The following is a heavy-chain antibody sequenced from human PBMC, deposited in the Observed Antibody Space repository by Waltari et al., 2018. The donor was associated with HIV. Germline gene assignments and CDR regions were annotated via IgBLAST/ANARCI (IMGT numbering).Heavy chain of an antibody. D-gene: IGHD1-1*01. V-gene: IGHV3-7*04. CDR1: GFTFTSHW. J-gene: IGHJ6*02. CDR2: IKQDGSEK. CDR3: ARDPNEPPADYGMDV. Sequence: EVQLVESGGGLVQPGGSLRLSCAASGFTFTSHWMSGVRQAPGKGLEWVANIKQDGSEKYYVDSVKGRFTISRDNAKNSLYLQMNSLRAEDTAVYYCARDPNEPPADYGMDVWGQGTTVTVSS.